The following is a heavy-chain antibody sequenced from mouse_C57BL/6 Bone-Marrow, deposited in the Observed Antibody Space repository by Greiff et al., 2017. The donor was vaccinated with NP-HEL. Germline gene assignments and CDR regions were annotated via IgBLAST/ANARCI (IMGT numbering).Heavy chain of an antibody. V-gene: IGHV1-81*01. CDR1: GYTFTSYG. CDR2: IYPRSGNT. J-gene: IGHJ4*01. Sequence: VQLMESGAELARPGASVKLSCKASGYTFTSYGISWVKQRTGQGLEWIGEIYPRSGNTYYNEKFKGKATLTADKSSSTAYMELRSLTSEDSAVYFCARSRYYYAMDYWGQGTSVTVSS. CDR3: ARSRYYYAMDY.